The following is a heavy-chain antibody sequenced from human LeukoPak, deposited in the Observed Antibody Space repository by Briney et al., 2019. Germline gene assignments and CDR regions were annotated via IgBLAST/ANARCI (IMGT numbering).Heavy chain of an antibody. Sequence: ASVKVSCKAPGYTFTSYYMHWVRQAPGQGLEWMGIINPSGGSTSYAQKFQGRVTMTRDTSTSTVYMELSSLRSGDTAVYYCARGGGGYGDYTPWGQGTLVTVSS. CDR3: ARGGGGYGDYTP. D-gene: IGHD4-17*01. V-gene: IGHV1-46*01. CDR2: INPSGGST. J-gene: IGHJ5*02. CDR1: GYTFTSYY.